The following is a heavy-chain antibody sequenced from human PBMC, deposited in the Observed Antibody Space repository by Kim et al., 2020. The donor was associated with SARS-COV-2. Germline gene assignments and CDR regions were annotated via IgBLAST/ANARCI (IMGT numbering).Heavy chain of an antibody. CDR3: AKLGVDGDHGKWFYYYYYMDV. CDR2: ISGSGGST. CDR1: GFTFSSYA. D-gene: IGHD4-17*01. V-gene: IGHV3-23*01. J-gene: IGHJ6*03. Sequence: GGSLRLSCAASGFTFSSYAMSWVRQAPGKGLEWVSAISGSGGSTYYADSVKGRFTISRDNSKNTLYLQMNSLRAEDTAVYYCAKLGVDGDHGKWFYYYYYMDVWGKGTTVTVSS.